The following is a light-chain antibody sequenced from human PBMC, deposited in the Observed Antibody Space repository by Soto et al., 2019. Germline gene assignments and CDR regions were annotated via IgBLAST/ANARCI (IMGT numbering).Light chain of an antibody. V-gene: IGLV1-44*01. CDR3: AAWDDILNGLYV. CDR2: SNN. J-gene: IGLJ1*01. CDR1: SSNIGSNT. Sequence: QSVLTQPPSASGTPGQRVTISCSGSSSNIGSNTVNWYQQLPGTAPKLLIYSNNQRPSGVPDRFSGSKSGTSASLAISGPQSEDEADYYCAAWDDILNGLYVFGTGTQLTVL.